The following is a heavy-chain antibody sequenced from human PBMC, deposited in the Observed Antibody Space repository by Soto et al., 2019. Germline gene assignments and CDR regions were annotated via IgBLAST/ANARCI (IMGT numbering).Heavy chain of an antibody. Sequence: GGSLRLSCAASGFTFSSYAMSWVRQAPGKGLEWVSAISGSGGSTYYADSVKGRFTISRDNSKNTLYLQMSSLRAEDTAVYYCAKEALGVADISPALDSWGQGTLVTVSS. CDR1: GFTFSSYA. CDR2: ISGSGGST. J-gene: IGHJ5*01. D-gene: IGHD6-19*01. CDR3: AKEALGVADISPALDS. V-gene: IGHV3-23*01.